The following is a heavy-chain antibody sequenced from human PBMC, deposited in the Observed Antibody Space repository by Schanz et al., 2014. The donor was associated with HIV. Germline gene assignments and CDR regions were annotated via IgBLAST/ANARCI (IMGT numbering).Heavy chain of an antibody. V-gene: IGHV3-30*18. J-gene: IGHJ4*02. Sequence: QVQLVESGGGVVQPGRSLRLSCAASGFTFSSYGMHWVRQAPGKGLEWVAVISYDGSNKYYADSVKGRFTISRDISKTTLYLQMNSLRAEDTAVYYCAKEEQQLGGVGGYHFDYWGQGTQVTVSS. CDR1: GFTFSSYG. CDR2: ISYDGSNK. D-gene: IGHD6-13*01. CDR3: AKEEQQLGGVGGYHFDY.